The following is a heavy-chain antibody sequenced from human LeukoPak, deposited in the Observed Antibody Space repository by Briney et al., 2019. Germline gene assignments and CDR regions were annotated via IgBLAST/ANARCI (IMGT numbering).Heavy chain of an antibody. CDR3: ARGIAAAGTRFDR. J-gene: IGHJ5*02. CDR2: INDSGST. D-gene: IGHD6-13*01. Sequence: SETLSLTCAVYGGSFSGYYWSWIRQPPGKGLEWIGEINDSGSTNYNPSLKSRVTISVDTSKNQFSLKLSSVTAADTAVYYCARGIAAAGTRFDRCGQGTLVTVSS. V-gene: IGHV4-34*01. CDR1: GGSFSGYY.